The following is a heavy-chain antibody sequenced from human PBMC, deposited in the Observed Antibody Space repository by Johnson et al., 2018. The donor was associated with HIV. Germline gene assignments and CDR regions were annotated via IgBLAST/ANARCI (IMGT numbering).Heavy chain of an antibody. CDR1: GFTFDDYA. J-gene: IGHJ3*02. D-gene: IGHD2-15*01. CDR3: AKSPGGSGRAGGAFDI. V-gene: IGHV3-43D*03. CDR2: ISWDGGST. Sequence: VQLVESGGVVVQPGVSLRLSCAASGFTFDDYAMHWVRQAPGKGLEWVSLISWDGGSTYYADSVKGRFTISRDNSKNSLYLQMNSLRAEDTALYYCAKSPGGSGRAGGAFDIWGQGTMVTVSS.